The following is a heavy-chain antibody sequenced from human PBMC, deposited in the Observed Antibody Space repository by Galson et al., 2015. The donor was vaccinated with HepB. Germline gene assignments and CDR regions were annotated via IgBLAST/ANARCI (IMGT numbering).Heavy chain of an antibody. V-gene: IGHV7-4-1*02. D-gene: IGHD3-3*01. Sequence: SVKVSCKASGYTFNRYGINWVRQAPGQGLEWMGWINTNTGNPTYVQDFTRRFVFSLDTSVRTAYLQISNLKAEDTAVYYCARDGGSGRFLDVWGQGTTVTVSS. CDR2: INTNTGNP. CDR1: GYTFNRYG. CDR3: ARDGGSGRFLDV. J-gene: IGHJ6*02.